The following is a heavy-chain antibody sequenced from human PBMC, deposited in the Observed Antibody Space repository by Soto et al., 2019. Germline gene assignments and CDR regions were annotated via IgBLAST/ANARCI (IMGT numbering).Heavy chain of an antibody. V-gene: IGHV1-18*01. CDR2: ISAYNGNT. CDR3: ARDPDYYYGSGSGNWFDP. Sequence: QVQLVQSGAEVRKPGASVKVSCKASGYTFTSYGISWVRQAPGQGLEWMGWISAYNGNTNYAQKLQDRVTMTTDTSRSTACMELRSLRSGDTAVYYCARDPDYYYGSGSGNWFDPWGQGTLVTVSS. J-gene: IGHJ5*02. D-gene: IGHD3-10*01. CDR1: GYTFTSYG.